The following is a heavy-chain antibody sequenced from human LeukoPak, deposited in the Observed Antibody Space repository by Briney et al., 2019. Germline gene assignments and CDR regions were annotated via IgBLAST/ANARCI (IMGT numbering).Heavy chain of an antibody. CDR2: ISWDGGST. Sequence: GGSLRLSCAASGFTFDDYTMHWVRQAPGKGLEWVSLISWDGGSTYYADSVKGRFTISRDNSKNSLYLQMNSLRTEDTALYYCAKDTSSIVVKGYVDVWGKGTTVTVSS. CDR1: GFTFDDYT. V-gene: IGHV3-43*01. D-gene: IGHD3-22*01. CDR3: AKDTSSIVVKGYVDV. J-gene: IGHJ6*03.